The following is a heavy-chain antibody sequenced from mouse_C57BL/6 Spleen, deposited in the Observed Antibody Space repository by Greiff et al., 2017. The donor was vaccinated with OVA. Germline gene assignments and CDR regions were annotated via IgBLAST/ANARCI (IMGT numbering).Heavy chain of an antibody. Sequence: EVKLVESGGGLVQPGGSMKLSCVASGFTFSNYWMNWVRQSPEKGLEWVAQIRLKADNYATNYAESVKGRFTISRDDSKISVYLQMNNLRAEDTGIYYCTGRFYSIYEGNYFDYWGQGATLTVSS. D-gene: IGHD2-5*01. V-gene: IGHV6-3*01. CDR3: TGRFYSIYEGNYFDY. CDR2: IRLKADNYAT. J-gene: IGHJ2*01. CDR1: GFTFSNYW.